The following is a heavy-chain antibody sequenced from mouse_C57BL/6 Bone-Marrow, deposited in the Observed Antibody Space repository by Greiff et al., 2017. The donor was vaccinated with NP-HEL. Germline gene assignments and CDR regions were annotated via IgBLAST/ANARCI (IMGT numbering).Heavy chain of an antibody. V-gene: IGHV1-54*01. D-gene: IGHD2-4*01. Sequence: QVQLQQSGAELVRPGTSVKVSCKASGYAFTNYLIEWVKQRPGQGLEWIGVINPGSGGPNYNEKFKGKATLTAAKASSTAYLQLSSLTSEDSAVYFCARGGIYYDYAWFAYWGQGTLVTVSA. J-gene: IGHJ3*01. CDR2: INPGSGGP. CDR1: GYAFTNYL. CDR3: ARGGIYYDYAWFAY.